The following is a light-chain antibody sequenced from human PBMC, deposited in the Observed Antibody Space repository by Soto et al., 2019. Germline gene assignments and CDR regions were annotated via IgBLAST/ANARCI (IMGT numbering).Light chain of an antibody. CDR2: SAS. CDR1: QDINVY. V-gene: IGKV1-39*01. Sequence: DIQMTQSPSSVSASVGDTVTITCGASQDINVYLNWYQQKPGEVPKLLIYSASSLHSGVPSRFTGSGSETDFTLTIRSLQPEDFATYYCQHGYVAPYNFGHGTKVDIK. J-gene: IGKJ3*01. CDR3: QHGYVAPYN.